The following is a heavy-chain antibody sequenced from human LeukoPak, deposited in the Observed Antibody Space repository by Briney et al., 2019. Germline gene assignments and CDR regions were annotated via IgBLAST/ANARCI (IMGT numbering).Heavy chain of an antibody. CDR2: INPNSGGT. V-gene: IGHV1-2*02. Sequence: GASVKVSCKASGYTFTSYYMHWVRQAPGQGLEWMGWINPNSGGTNYAQKFQGRVTMTRDTSISTAYMELSRLRSDDTAVYYCARQSTNYDILTGYYYYYMDVWGKGTTVTVSS. CDR1: GYTFTSYY. D-gene: IGHD3-9*01. CDR3: ARQSTNYDILTGYYYYYMDV. J-gene: IGHJ6*03.